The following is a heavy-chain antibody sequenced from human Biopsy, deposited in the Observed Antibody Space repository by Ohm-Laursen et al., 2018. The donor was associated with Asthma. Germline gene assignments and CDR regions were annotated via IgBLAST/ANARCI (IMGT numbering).Heavy chain of an antibody. CDR3: ARKAGSCISRTCYSLDF. D-gene: IGHD2-2*01. J-gene: IGHJ4*02. CDR2: INPVFGTT. Sequence: SSVKVSCKSLGGTFNTYVIRWVRQAPGQGLEWMGGINPVFGTTTYPQKFQDRVTITADDSTSTVYMELSSLRSEDTAVYYCARKAGSCISRTCYSLDFWGQGTLVTVSS. V-gene: IGHV1-69*01. CDR1: GGTFNTYV.